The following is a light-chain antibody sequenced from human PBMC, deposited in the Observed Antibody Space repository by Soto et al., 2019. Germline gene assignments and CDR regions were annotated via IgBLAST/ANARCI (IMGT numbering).Light chain of an antibody. J-gene: IGKJ1*01. V-gene: IGKV3-20*01. CDR1: QSVSSSS. Sequence: ENVLTQSPGTLSLSPGERATLFCRASQSVSSSSLAWYQQKPGQAPRLLMYGASSRATGIPDRFSGSGSGTDFTLTIITLEPEDFAVYYCQQYGSSPRTFGQGTKVEIK. CDR2: GAS. CDR3: QQYGSSPRT.